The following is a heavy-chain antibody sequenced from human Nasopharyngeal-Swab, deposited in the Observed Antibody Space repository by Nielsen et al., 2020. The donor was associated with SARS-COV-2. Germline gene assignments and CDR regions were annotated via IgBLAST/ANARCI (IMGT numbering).Heavy chain of an antibody. D-gene: IGHD4-17*01. J-gene: IGHJ3*02. Sequence: SETLSLTCTVSGGSISSGGYYWSWIRQHPGKGLEWIGYIHYSGSTYYNPSLKSRVTISVDTSKNQFSLKLSSVTAADTAVYYCARALVTTMGAFDIWGQGTMVTVSS. CDR1: GGSISSGGYY. V-gene: IGHV4-30-4*08. CDR3: ARALVTTMGAFDI. CDR2: IHYSGST.